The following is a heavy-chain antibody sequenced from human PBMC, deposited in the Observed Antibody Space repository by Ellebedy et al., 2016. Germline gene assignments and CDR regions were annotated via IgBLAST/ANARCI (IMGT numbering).Heavy chain of an antibody. CDR3: ASSALAAAGRVLGS. CDR2: MNPNSGNT. CDR1: GYTFTSYD. J-gene: IGHJ5*02. D-gene: IGHD6-25*01. V-gene: IGHV1-8*01. Sequence: ASVKVSXXASGYTFTSYDINWVRQATGQGLEWMGWMNPNSGNTGYAQKFQGRVTMTRNTSISTAYMELSSLRSEDTAVYYCASSALAAAGRVLGSWGQGTLVTVSS.